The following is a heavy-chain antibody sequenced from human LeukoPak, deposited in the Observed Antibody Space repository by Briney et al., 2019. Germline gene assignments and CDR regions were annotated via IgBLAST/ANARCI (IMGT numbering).Heavy chain of an antibody. CDR3: ARVFTARSGGYDAFDI. CDR2: IDTASDT. V-gene: IGHV3-13*01. Sequence: PGGSLRLSCAASGFTFSNYDMHWVRQPTGKGLEWVSAIDTASDTYYPGSVKGRFTISRENAKNSLYLLMNSLRAGDTAVYYCARVFTARSGGYDAFDIWGLGTMVTVSS. CDR1: GFTFSNYD. J-gene: IGHJ3*02. D-gene: IGHD6-25*01.